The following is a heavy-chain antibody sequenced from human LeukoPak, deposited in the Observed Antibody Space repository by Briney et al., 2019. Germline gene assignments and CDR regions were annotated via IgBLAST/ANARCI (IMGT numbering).Heavy chain of an antibody. V-gene: IGHV4-61*02. CDR3: AGGYYYDSSGYYGRQDGLDP. CDR1: GGSISSGSYY. CDR2: IYTSGST. D-gene: IGHD3-22*01. J-gene: IGHJ5*02. Sequence: SETLSLTCTVSGGSISSGSYYWSWIRQPAGKGLEWIGRIYTSGSTNYNPSLKSRVTISVDTSKNQFSLKLSSVTAADTAVYYCAGGYYYDSSGYYGRQDGLDPWGQGTLVTVSS.